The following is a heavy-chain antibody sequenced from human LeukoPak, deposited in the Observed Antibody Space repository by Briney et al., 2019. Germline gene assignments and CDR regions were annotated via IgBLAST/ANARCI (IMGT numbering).Heavy chain of an antibody. J-gene: IGHJ3*02. CDR2: ITGSGSTI. CDR3: ARDRAATTVTRKDAFDI. V-gene: IGHV3-11*01. CDR1: GFTFSGYY. D-gene: IGHD4-17*01. Sequence: GSLRLSCAASGFTFSGYYMSWIRQAPGKGLEWVSYITGSGSTIYYADSVKGRFTVSRDNAKNSLYLQMNSLRAEDTAVYYCARDRAATTVTRKDAFDIWGQGIMVTVSS.